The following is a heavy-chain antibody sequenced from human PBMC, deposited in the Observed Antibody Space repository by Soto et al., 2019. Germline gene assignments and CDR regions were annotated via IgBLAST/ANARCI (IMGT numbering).Heavy chain of an antibody. V-gene: IGHV1-46*01. J-gene: IGHJ4*02. Sequence: QVQLVQSGAEVKKPGASVKVSCKASGYTFTSYYMHWVRQAPGQGLEWMGIINPSGGSTSYAQKFPGRVTMTRDTSTSTVYMELSSLRSEDTAVYYCASTLTVTTYAADYWGQGTLVTVSS. CDR3: ASTLTVTTYAADY. CDR2: INPSGGST. CDR1: GYTFTSYY. D-gene: IGHD4-17*01.